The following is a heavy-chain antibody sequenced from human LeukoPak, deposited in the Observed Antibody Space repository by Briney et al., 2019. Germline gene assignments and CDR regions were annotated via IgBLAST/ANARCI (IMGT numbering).Heavy chain of an antibody. CDR2: IKSKTDGGTT. CDR3: TTDYGDYPIA. Sequence: GRTLRLSCAASGFTFSNAWMSWVRQAPGKGPEWVGRIKSKTDGGTTDYAAPVKGRFTISRDDSKNTLYLQMNSLKTEDTAVYYCTTDYGDYPIAWGQGTLVTVSS. V-gene: IGHV3-15*01. CDR1: GFTFSNAW. J-gene: IGHJ5*02. D-gene: IGHD4-17*01.